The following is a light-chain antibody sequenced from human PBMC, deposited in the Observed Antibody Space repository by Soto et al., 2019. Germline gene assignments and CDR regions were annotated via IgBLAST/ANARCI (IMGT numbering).Light chain of an antibody. CDR2: DAS. V-gene: IGKV1-5*01. CDR1: QRSKCW. J-gene: IGKJ1*01. Sequence: DIQMTQSPSTLSASVGDRFTITCRASQRSKCWLAWYQQKPGKAPNHLIYDASTLESRVPSRFSGSGSGTEFTLTISSLQPGEFATYYCQQYEALWTFGQGTKVDIK. CDR3: QQYEALWT.